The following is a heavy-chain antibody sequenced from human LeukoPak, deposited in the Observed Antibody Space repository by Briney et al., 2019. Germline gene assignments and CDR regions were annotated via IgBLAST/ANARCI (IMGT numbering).Heavy chain of an antibody. CDR3: KSGGAAPGSFDY. CDR2: IKFDGNEE. J-gene: IGHJ4*02. Sequence: GGSLRLSCAASGFTFSSYWMSWMRQAPGKGLEWVANIKFDGNEEYYVDSVKGRFTISRDNAKNSLYLQLNSLRVEDTAVYYCKSGGAAPGSFDYWGQGTLVTVSS. V-gene: IGHV3-7*01. D-gene: IGHD1-1*01. CDR1: GFTFSSYW.